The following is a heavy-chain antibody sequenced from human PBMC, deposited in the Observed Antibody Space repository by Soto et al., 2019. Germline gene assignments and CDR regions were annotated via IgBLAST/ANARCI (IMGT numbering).Heavy chain of an antibody. CDR2: IIPILGIA. V-gene: IGHV1-69*02. CDR3: ARASYNTGDAFDI. J-gene: IGHJ3*02. D-gene: IGHD1-26*01. Sequence: QVQLVQSGAEVKKPGSSVKVSCKASGGTFSSYTISWVRQAPGQGLEWMGRIIPILGIANYAQKFQGRVTITADKSTSTAYMELSSLRSEDTAVYYCARASYNTGDAFDIWGQGTMVTVSS. CDR1: GGTFSSYT.